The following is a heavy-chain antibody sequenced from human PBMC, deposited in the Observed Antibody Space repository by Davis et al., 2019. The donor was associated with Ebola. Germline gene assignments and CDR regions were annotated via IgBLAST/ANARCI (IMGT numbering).Heavy chain of an antibody. V-gene: IGHV5-51*01. CDR1: GYSFTSFW. Sequence: GESLNISCKASGYSFTSFWIGWVRQPPGQGLEWMGAILPGDSDTRYSPSFQGQVTISADKSITTAYLHWNSLKASDTAMYYCARQGAPYSAPANWGQGTLVTVSS. CDR3: ARQGAPYSAPAN. J-gene: IGHJ4*02. CDR2: ILPGDSDT. D-gene: IGHD1-26*01.